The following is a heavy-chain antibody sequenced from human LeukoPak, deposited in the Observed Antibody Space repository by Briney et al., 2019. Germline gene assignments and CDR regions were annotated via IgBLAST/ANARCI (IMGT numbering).Heavy chain of an antibody. J-gene: IGHJ4*02. CDR3: ARERMTTVTYFDY. CDR1: GGSISSSTYY. Sequence: SETLSLTCTVSGGSISSSTYYWGWIRQPPGKGLEWIGSIFYSGSTYYNPSLKSRVTISVDTSKNQFSLKLSSVTAADTAVYYCARERMTTVTYFDYWGQGTLVTVSS. CDR2: IFYSGST. V-gene: IGHV4-39*07. D-gene: IGHD4-17*01.